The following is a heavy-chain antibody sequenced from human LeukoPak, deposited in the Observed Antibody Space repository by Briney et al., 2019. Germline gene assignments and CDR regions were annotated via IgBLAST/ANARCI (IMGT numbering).Heavy chain of an antibody. CDR3: ARLDSIHTANWFDP. J-gene: IGHJ5*02. D-gene: IGHD3-3*02. Sequence: GESLKISCKGSGYSFTNYWIDWVRQMPGKGLEWMGIIYPDDSDTRYSPSFQGQVTISADKSISTAYLQWSSLKASDAAMYYCARLDSIHTANWFDPWGQGTLVTVSS. CDR1: GYSFTNYW. CDR2: IYPDDSDT. V-gene: IGHV5-51*01.